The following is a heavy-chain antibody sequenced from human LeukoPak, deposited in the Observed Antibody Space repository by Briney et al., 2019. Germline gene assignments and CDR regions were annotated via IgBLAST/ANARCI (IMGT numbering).Heavy chain of an antibody. V-gene: IGHV1-2*06. CDR1: GYTFTGYY. J-gene: IGHJ4*02. CDR2: INPNSGGT. D-gene: IGHD2-15*01. CDR3: ARDNEQYCSGGSCYSVFDY. Sequence: ASVEVSCKASGYTFTGYYMHWVRQAPGQGLEWMGRINPNSGGTNYAQKFQGRVTMTRDTSISTAYMELSRLRSDDTAVYYCARDNEQYCSGGSCYSVFDYWGQGTLVTVSS.